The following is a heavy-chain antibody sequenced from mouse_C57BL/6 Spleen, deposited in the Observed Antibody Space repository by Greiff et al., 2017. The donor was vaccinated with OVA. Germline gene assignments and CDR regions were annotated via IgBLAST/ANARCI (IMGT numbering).Heavy chain of an antibody. D-gene: IGHD2-5*01. V-gene: IGHV1-81*01. CDR1: GYTFTSYG. Sequence: VQLQESGAELARPGASVKLSCKASGYTFTSYGISWVKQRTGQGLEWIGEIYPRSGNTYYNEKFKGKATLTADKSSSTAYMELRSLTSEDSAVYFCARFPTIVTTDYFDYWGQGTTLTVSS. J-gene: IGHJ2*01. CDR2: IYPRSGNT. CDR3: ARFPTIVTTDYFDY.